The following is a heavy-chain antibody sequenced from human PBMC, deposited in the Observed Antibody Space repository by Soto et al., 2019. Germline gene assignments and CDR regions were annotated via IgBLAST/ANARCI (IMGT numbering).Heavy chain of an antibody. CDR3: ARGIPGYSSSWYVS. D-gene: IGHD6-13*01. J-gene: IGHJ5*02. Sequence: SETLSLTCAVYGGSFSGYYCSWIRQPPGKGLEWIGEINHSGSTNYNPSLKSRVTISVDTSKNQFSLKLSSVTAADTAVYYCARGIPGYSSSWYVSWGQGTRVTVS. V-gene: IGHV4-34*01. CDR1: GGSFSGYY. CDR2: INHSGST.